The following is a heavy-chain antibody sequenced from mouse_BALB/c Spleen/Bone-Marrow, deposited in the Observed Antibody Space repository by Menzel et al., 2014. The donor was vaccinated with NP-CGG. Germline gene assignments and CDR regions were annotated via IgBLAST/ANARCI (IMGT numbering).Heavy chain of an antibody. CDR2: ISYDGNN. CDR1: GYSITSGYY. J-gene: IGHJ2*01. Sequence: VQLKESGPGLVKPSQSLSLPCSVTGYSITSGYYWNWIRQFPGNKLEWMGYISYDGNNNYNPSLKNRISITRDTSKNQFFLKLNSVTTEDTATYYCARRGYGNLDYWGQGTTLTVSS. CDR3: ARRGYGNLDY. D-gene: IGHD2-10*02. V-gene: IGHV3-6*02.